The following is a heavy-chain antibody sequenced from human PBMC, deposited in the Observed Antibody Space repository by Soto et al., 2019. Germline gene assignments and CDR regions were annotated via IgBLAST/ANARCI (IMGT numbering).Heavy chain of an antibody. D-gene: IGHD3-22*01. Sequence: GYGPKLVNPTQTLTLTCTFSVFSLSTSGMCVGWIRQPPGKALEWLALIDWDDDKYYSTSLKTRLTISKDTSKNQVVLTMTNMDPVDTATYYCARIVDGRDYYDSSGSSGYYFDYWGQGTLVTVSS. CDR2: IDWDDDK. CDR3: ARIVDGRDYYDSSGSSGYYFDY. J-gene: IGHJ4*02. V-gene: IGHV2-70*01. CDR1: VFSLSTSGMC.